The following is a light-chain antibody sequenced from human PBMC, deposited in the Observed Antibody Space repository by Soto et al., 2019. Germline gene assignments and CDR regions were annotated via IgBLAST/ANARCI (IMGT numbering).Light chain of an antibody. CDR1: NSGVVNYEY. Sequence: QSALGQPASVSGSPGQSITISCTGINSGVVNYEYVSWYQQFPDKAPKLIIYEGRERPSGVSDRFSGSKSDNAASLTISGLQAEDEADYYCSSYTVSAAPYVFGTGTKVTVL. V-gene: IGLV2-14*02. J-gene: IGLJ1*01. CDR3: SSYTVSAAPYV. CDR2: EGR.